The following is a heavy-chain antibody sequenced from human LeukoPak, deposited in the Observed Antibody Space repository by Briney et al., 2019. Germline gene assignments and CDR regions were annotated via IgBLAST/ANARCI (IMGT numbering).Heavy chain of an antibody. Sequence: GGSLRLSCAASGFTVSDNYMSWVRQAPGKGLEWVSAINPSGGNTYYADSVRGRFTISRDNSKNTLYLQMNTLRAEDTAVYYCATTKQARRYFDYWGQGTLVTVSS. J-gene: IGHJ4*02. D-gene: IGHD1-1*01. CDR3: ATTKQARRYFDY. CDR2: INPSGGNT. V-gene: IGHV3-23*01. CDR1: GFTVSDNY.